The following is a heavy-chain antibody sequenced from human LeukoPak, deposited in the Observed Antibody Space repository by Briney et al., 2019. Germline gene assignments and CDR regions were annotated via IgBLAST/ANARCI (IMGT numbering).Heavy chain of an antibody. CDR2: IIPILGIA. Sequence: ASVKVSCKASGGTFSSYTISWVRQAPGQGLEWMGRIIPILGIANYAQKFQRRVTITADKSTSTAYMELSSLRSEDTAVYYCAAHIVVVVAATDYWGQGTLVTVSS. D-gene: IGHD2-15*01. V-gene: IGHV1-69*02. CDR1: GGTFSSYT. CDR3: AAHIVVVVAATDY. J-gene: IGHJ4*02.